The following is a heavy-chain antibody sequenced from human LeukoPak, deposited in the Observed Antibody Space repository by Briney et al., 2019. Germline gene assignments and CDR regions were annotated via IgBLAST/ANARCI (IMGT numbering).Heavy chain of an antibody. V-gene: IGHV3-74*01. CDR2: INTDGSSR. J-gene: IGHJ4*02. CDR3: ARGKKDIPAGCQDY. D-gene: IGHD2-15*01. CDR1: GFTFSTYW. Sequence: GGSLRLSCAASGFTFSTYWIHWVRHAPGKGLVWVSLINTDGSSRSYADSVEGRFTISRDNAKNTVYLQMNSLRAEDTAVYYCARGKKDIPAGCQDYWGQGTLVTVSS.